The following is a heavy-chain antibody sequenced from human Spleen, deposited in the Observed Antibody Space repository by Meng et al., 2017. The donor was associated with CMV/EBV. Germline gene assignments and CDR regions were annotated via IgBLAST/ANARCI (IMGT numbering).Heavy chain of an antibody. D-gene: IGHD6-19*01. Sequence: GESLKISCAASGFTFSSYAMSWVRQAPGKGLEWVSVIYTDGSRSFHADSVKGRFTISRDNSKNTLYLQMNSLRAEDTAIYYCAKVTTAQWLIVNWGQGTLVTVSS. J-gene: IGHJ4*02. V-gene: IGHV3-23*03. CDR3: AKVTTAQWLIVN. CDR2: IYTDGSRS. CDR1: GFTFSSYA.